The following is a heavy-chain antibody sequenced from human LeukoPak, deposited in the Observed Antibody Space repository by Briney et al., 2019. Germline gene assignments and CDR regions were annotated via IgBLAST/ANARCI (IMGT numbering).Heavy chain of an antibody. CDR2: IYYSGST. CDR1: GGSISSSSYY. Sequence: SETLSLTCTVSGGSISSSSYYWGWIRQPPGKGLEWIGYIYYSGSTNYNPSPKSRVTISVDTSKNQFSLKLSSVTAADTAVYYCAAYMVRGYLEWGQGTLVTVSS. J-gene: IGHJ4*02. D-gene: IGHD3-10*01. CDR3: AAYMVRGYLE. V-gene: IGHV4-61*05.